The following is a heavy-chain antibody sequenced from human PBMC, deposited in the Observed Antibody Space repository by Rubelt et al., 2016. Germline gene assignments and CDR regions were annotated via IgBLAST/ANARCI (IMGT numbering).Heavy chain of an antibody. J-gene: IGHJ5*02. CDR3: ARDPGILQQLGWFDP. D-gene: IGHD6-13*01. V-gene: IGHV3-7*01. CDR2: IKQDGSEK. Sequence: VANIKQDGSEKYYVDSVKGRFTISRDNAKNSLYLQMNSLRAEDTAVYYCARDPGILQQLGWFDPWGQGTLVTVSS.